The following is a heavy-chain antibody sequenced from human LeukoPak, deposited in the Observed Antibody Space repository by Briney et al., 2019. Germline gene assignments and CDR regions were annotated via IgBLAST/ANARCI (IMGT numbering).Heavy chain of an antibody. J-gene: IGHJ4*02. CDR2: ISVDGETP. CDR1: GFSVSNFG. Sequence: PGGSLRLSCEVSGFSVSNFGMSGVRQAPGKGLEWISAISVDGETPYYADSVKGRLFIYRDNSKNTLYLQLSSLGAEDTAVYYCAQGYSSGWYPYWGQGSLVSVSS. D-gene: IGHD6-19*01. CDR3: AQGYSSGWYPY. V-gene: IGHV3-23*01.